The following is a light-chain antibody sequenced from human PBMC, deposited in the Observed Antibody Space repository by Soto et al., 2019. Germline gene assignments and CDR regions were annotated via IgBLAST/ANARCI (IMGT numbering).Light chain of an antibody. V-gene: IGKV1-39*01. J-gene: IGKJ3*01. CDR3: QQSYSTPFP. CDR1: QSISSY. Sequence: DIQMTQSPSSLSASVGDRVTITCRASQSISSYLNWYQQKPGKAPKLLIYAASSLQSGVPSRFSGSGSGTDCPLTISSLQTEGFATYYCQQSYSTPFPFGPGTKVDIK. CDR2: AAS.